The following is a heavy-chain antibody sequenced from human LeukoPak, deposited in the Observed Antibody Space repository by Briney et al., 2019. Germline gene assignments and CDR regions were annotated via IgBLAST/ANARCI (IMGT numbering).Heavy chain of an antibody. V-gene: IGHV4-59*08. J-gene: IGHJ4*02. D-gene: IGHD5-18*01. CDR2: IYYSGST. CDR3: ASVDTAMVYVDY. Sequence: SENLSLTCTVSGGSISSYYWSWIRQPPGKGLEWIGYIYYSGSTNYNPSLKSRVTISVDTSKNQFSLKLSSVTAADTAVYYCASVDTAMVYVDYWGQGTLVTVSS. CDR1: GGSISSYY.